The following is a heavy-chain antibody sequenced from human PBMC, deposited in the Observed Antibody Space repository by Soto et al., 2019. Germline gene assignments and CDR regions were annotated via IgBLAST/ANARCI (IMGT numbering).Heavy chain of an antibody. Sequence: EVQLLESGGDLVQPGGSLRLSCAASGFTFSAYAMRWVRQAPGKGLDCVSTINTTGDTAYYSASVKGRFTISRDNSNVTLFLQMNSLSAGDTDLYFCVLNARLTGMYWGQGTLVTVSS. CDR1: GFTFSAYA. CDR2: INTTGDTA. J-gene: IGHJ4*02. D-gene: IGHD2-8*02. V-gene: IGHV3-23*01. CDR3: VLNARLTGMY.